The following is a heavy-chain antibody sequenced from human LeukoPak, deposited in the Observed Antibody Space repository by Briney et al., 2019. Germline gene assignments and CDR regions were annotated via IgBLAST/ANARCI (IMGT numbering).Heavy chain of an antibody. CDR2: IYYSGST. V-gene: IGHV4-31*11. CDR3: ARDRASVAGYFDY. J-gene: IGHJ4*02. Sequence: SETLSLTCAVYGGSFSGYYWSWIRQHPGKGLEWIGYIYYSGSTYYNPSLKSRVTISVDTSKNQFSLKLSSVTAADTAVYYCARDRASVAGYFDYWGQGTLVTVSS. CDR1: GGSFSGYY. D-gene: IGHD6-19*01.